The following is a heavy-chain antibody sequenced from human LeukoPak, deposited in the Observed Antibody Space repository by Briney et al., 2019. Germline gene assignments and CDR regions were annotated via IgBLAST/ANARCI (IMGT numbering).Heavy chain of an antibody. CDR1: GFTFSSYA. Sequence: GRSLRLSCAASGFTFSSYAMHCVRQAPGKGLEWVAVISYDGSNKYYADSVKGRFTISRDNSKNTLYLQMNSPRAEDTAVYYCARDSSGWHYWGQGSLVTVSS. CDR3: ARDSSGWHY. CDR2: ISYDGSNK. J-gene: IGHJ4*02. V-gene: IGHV3-30-3*01. D-gene: IGHD6-19*01.